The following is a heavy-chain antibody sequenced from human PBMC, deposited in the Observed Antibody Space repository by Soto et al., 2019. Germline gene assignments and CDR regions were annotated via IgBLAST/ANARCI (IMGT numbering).Heavy chain of an antibody. D-gene: IGHD6-13*01. V-gene: IGHV3-23*01. J-gene: IGHJ4*02. CDR1: GFIFTNYA. Sequence: EVQLLESGGGLVQPGGSLRLSCAASGFIFTNYAMNWVCQAPGKGLEWVSSISGSGGSVYYADSVKGRFTISRDNSENTLYLQMSSLRADDAAVYYCAKDPVVSSTSSWFYFDYWGRGTLVTVSS. CDR3: AKDPVVSSTSSWFYFDY. CDR2: ISGSGGSV.